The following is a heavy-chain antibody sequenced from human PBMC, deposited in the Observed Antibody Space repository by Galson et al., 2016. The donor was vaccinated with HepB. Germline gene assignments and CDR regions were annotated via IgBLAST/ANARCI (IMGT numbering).Heavy chain of an antibody. D-gene: IGHD3-3*01. V-gene: IGHV1-3*01. J-gene: IGHJ6*02. CDR3: ARADDFLSGYEYYYYCDMDV. Sequence: SVKVSCKASGYTFTSYAIHWVRQAPGQRLEWMGWINAVSGNTKYSQKFQDRVTITRDTSATTAYMELSSLRSEDTAVYYCARADDFLSGYEYYYYCDMDVWGQGTTVTVSS. CDR1: GYTFTSYA. CDR2: INAVSGNT.